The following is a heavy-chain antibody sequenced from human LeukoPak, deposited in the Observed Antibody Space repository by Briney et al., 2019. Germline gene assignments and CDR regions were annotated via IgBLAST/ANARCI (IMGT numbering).Heavy chain of an antibody. V-gene: IGHV1-69*04. CDR3: AIPRYYDFWSGMTKFDY. D-gene: IGHD3-3*01. CDR1: GYTLTSYG. CDR2: IIPILGIA. Sequence: GASVKVSCKASGYTLTSYGISWVRQAPGQGLEWMGRIIPILGIANYAQKFQGRVTITADKSTSTAYMELSSLRSEDTAVYYCAIPRYYDFWSGMTKFDYWGQGTLVTVSS. J-gene: IGHJ4*02.